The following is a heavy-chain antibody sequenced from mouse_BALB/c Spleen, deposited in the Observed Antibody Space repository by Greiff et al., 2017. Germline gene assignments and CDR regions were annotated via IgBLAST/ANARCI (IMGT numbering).Heavy chain of an antibody. D-gene: IGHD1-1*02. J-gene: IGHJ4*01. V-gene: IGHV14-4*02. Sequence: EVQLQQSGAELVRSGASVKLSCTASGFNIKDYYMHWVKQRPEQGLEWIGWIDPENGDTEYAPKFQGKATMTADTSSNTAYLQLSSLTSEDTAVYYCNKVATDAMDYWGQGTSVTVSS. CDR1: GFNIKDYY. CDR3: NKVATDAMDY. CDR2: IDPENGDT.